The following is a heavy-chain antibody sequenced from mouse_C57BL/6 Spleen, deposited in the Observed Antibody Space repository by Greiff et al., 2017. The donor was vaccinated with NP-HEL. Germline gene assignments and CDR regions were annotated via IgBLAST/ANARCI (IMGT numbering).Heavy chain of an antibody. CDR1: GYALSSSW. CDR3: ARYYSNYEEYAMDY. D-gene: IGHD2-5*01. V-gene: IGHV1-82*01. Sequence: QVQLKQSGPELVKPGASVKISCKASGYALSSSWMNWVKQRPGKGLEWIGRIYPGDGDTNYNGKFKGKATLTADKSSSTAYMQLSSLTSEDSAVYFCARYYSNYEEYAMDYWGQGTSVTVSS. CDR2: IYPGDGDT. J-gene: IGHJ4*01.